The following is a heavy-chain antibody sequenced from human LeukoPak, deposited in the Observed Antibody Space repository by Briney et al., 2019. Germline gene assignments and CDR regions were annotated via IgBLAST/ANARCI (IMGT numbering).Heavy chain of an antibody. D-gene: IGHD4-11*01. CDR3: AKGGSSTITTGGFDP. Sequence: GGSLRLSCAASGFTFSSYGMHWVRQAPGKGLEWVSGTSGSGDITYYADSVKGRFTISRDNSKNTLYLQVNSLRAEDTAIYYCAKGGSSTITTGGFDPWGQGTLVTVSS. V-gene: IGHV3-23*01. CDR2: TSGSGDIT. J-gene: IGHJ5*02. CDR1: GFTFSSYG.